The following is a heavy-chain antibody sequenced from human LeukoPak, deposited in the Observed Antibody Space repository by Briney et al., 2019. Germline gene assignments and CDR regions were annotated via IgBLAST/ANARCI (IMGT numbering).Heavy chain of an antibody. D-gene: IGHD2-2*01. J-gene: IGHJ3*02. CDR1: GYTFTGYY. Sequence: ASVKVSCKASGYTFTGYYMHWVRQAPGQGLEWMGWINPNSGGTNYAQKFQGRVTMTRDTSISTAYMELSRLRSDDTAVYYCARVVCSSTSCHEDAFDIWGQGTMVTVHS. CDR3: ARVVCSSTSCHEDAFDI. CDR2: INPNSGGT. V-gene: IGHV1-2*02.